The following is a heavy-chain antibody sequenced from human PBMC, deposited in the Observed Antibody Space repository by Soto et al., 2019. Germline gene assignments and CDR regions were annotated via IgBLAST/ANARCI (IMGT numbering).Heavy chain of an antibody. V-gene: IGHV3-30*18. CDR2: ISYDGSNK. D-gene: IGHD3-9*01. CDR1: GFTFSSYG. Sequence: QVQLVESGGGVVQPGRSLRLSCAASGFTFSSYGMHWVRQAPGKGLEWVAVISYDGSNKYYADSVKGRFTISRDNSXXTXXLQMNSLRAEDTAVYYCAKEGYYDILTGSVIPPDYWGQGTLVTVSS. CDR3: AKEGYYDILTGSVIPPDY. J-gene: IGHJ4*02.